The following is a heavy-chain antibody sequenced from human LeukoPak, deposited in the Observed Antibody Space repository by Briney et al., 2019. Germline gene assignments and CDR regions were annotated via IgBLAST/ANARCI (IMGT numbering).Heavy chain of an antibody. CDR2: INHSGST. CDR3: ARDRRAVASYGMDV. V-gene: IGHV4-34*01. Sequence: SETLSLTCAVYGGSFSGYYWSWIRQPPGNGLEWIGEINHSGSTNYNPSLKSRVTISVDTSKNQFSLKLRSVTAADTAVYYCARDRRAVASYGMDVWGQGTTVTVSS. J-gene: IGHJ6*02. CDR1: GGSFSGYY. D-gene: IGHD6-19*01.